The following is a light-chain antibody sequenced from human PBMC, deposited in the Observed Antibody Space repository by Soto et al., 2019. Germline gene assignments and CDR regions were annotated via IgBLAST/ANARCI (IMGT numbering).Light chain of an antibody. J-gene: IGKJ2*01. CDR3: QKYNSAPYT. Sequence: DIXXTXSPSXXXXXXGDXVTITCRASQGISNYLAWYQQKPGKVPKLLIYAASTLQSGVPSRFSGSGSGTDFTLTISSLQPEDVATYYCQKYNSAPYTFGQGTKLEIK. CDR1: QGISNY. CDR2: AAS. V-gene: IGKV1-27*01.